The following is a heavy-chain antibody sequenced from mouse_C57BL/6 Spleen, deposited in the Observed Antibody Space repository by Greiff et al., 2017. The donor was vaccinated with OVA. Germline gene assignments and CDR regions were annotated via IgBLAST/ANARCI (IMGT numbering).Heavy chain of an antibody. Sequence: QVQLKQPGAELVKPGASVKLSCKASGYTFTSYWMHWVKQRPGQGLEWIGMIHPNSGSTNYNEKFKSKATLTVDKSSSTAYMQLSSLTSEDSAVYYCARSYGSSYLYYAMDYWGQGTSVTVSS. J-gene: IGHJ4*01. D-gene: IGHD1-1*01. V-gene: IGHV1-64*01. CDR1: GYTFTSYW. CDR2: IHPNSGST. CDR3: ARSYGSSYLYYAMDY.